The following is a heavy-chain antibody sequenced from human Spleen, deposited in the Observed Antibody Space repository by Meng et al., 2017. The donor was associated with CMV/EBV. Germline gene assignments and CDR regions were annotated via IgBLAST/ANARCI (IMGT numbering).Heavy chain of an antibody. CDR2: INPNSGGT. J-gene: IGHJ4*02. Sequence: ASVKVSCKTSGYTFIGHYIQWVRQAPGQGLEWMGWINPNSGGTNYAQKFQGRVTMTRDTSISTAYMELSRLRSDDTAVYYCARALDYGDYLPYFGYWGQGTLVTVSS. CDR1: GYTFIGHY. CDR3: ARALDYGDYLPYFGY. V-gene: IGHV1-2*02. D-gene: IGHD4-17*01.